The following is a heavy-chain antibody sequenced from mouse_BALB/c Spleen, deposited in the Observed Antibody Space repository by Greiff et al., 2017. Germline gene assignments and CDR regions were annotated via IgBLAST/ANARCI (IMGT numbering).Heavy chain of an antibody. CDR1: GFTFSDYY. D-gene: IGHD2-3*01. J-gene: IGHJ4*01. CDR3: ARVNDGYYAMDY. V-gene: IGHV5-4*02. CDR2: ISDGGSYT. Sequence: EVQGVESGGGLVKPGGSLKLSCAASGFTFSDYYMYWVRQTPEKRLEWVATISDGGSYTYYPDSVKGRFTISRDNAKNNLYLQMSSLKSEDTAMYYCARVNDGYYAMDYWGQGTSVTVSS.